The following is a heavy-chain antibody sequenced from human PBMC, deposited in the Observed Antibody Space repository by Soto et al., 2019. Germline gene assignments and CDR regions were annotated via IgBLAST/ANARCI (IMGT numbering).Heavy chain of an antibody. CDR2: IIPFVGTA. J-gene: IGHJ6*02. CDR3: ARGVGKTVRLVKLYYYYAMDV. Sequence: SVKVSCKTSGVALSDYAISWVRQPPGQGLEWVGGIIPFVGTATYSQKFQGRVSMTADKHTTTVHMEMSSLSYEDTAVYFCARGVGKTVRLVKLYYYYAMDVWGQGAMVTVS. V-gene: IGHV1-69*06. CDR1: GVALSDYA. D-gene: IGHD3-10*01.